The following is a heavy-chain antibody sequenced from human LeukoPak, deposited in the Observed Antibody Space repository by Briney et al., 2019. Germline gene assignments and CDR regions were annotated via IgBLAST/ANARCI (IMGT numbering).Heavy chain of an antibody. Sequence: GGSQRLSWAPSGLTFSIHAMSWARQAPGKGREWVSGISVSGGSTYYADSVKGRFTISRDNSKSKLYLQMNSLRAEDKAVYHCEKGRYCYYNSDAFEIWGQGTMVTVSS. CDR2: ISVSGGST. CDR3: EKGRYCYYNSDAFEI. CDR1: GLTFSIHA. V-gene: IGHV3-23*01. D-gene: IGHD3-22*01. J-gene: IGHJ3*02.